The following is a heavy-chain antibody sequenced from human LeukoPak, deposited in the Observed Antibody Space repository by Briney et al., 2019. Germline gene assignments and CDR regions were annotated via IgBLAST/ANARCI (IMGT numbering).Heavy chain of an antibody. D-gene: IGHD6-13*01. CDR3: ATGISYSSRSFYCDF. V-gene: IGHV1-24*01. CDR1: GYSLIELS. CDR2: FDPEDGET. J-gene: IGHJ4*02. Sequence: SVKVSCKVSGYSLIELSIHWMRQAPGKGLEWKGSFDPEDGETIYAQKFQGRVTMTEATSTETAYMELSSLRSEDTAVYYCATGISYSSRSFYCDFWGQGNLVTVSS.